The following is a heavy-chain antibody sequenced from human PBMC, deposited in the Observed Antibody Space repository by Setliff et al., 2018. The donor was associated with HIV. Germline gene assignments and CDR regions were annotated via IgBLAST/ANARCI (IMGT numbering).Heavy chain of an antibody. D-gene: IGHD3-10*01. Sequence: SETLSLTCTVSGGSISNYYWSWIRQPPGKGLEWIGNIYTSGSTNYNPSLKSRVTISVDTSKNQFSLKLSSVTAADTAVYYCARPMVPSRDDAFDIWGQGTMVTVSS. CDR3: ARPMVPSRDDAFDI. CDR1: GGSISNYY. CDR2: IYTSGST. V-gene: IGHV4-4*09. J-gene: IGHJ3*02.